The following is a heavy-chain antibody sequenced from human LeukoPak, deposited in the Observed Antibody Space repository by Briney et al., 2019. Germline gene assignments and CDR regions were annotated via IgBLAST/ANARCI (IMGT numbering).Heavy chain of an antibody. CDR1: GLTFSSYG. D-gene: IGHD5-18*01. CDR3: ARAYPPVDTAMLDY. V-gene: IGHV3-64*01. J-gene: IGHJ4*02. Sequence: PGGSLSLSCAASGLTFSSYGMHCVRQAPGKGLEYVSAISSNGGSTEYANSVKGRFTISRDNSKNTLYLQMGSLRAEDMAVYYCARAYPPVDTAMLDYWGQGTLVTVSS. CDR2: ISSNGGST.